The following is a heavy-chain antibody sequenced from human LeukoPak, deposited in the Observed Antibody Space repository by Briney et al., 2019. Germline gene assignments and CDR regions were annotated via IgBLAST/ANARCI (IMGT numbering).Heavy chain of an antibody. Sequence: GGSLRLSCAASGFTFSSYVMSWVRQAPGKGLEWVSTISTSGGGTYYADSVKGRFTISRDNSKSTLYLQMNSLRAEDTAVYYCAKHRFDYWGQGTLVTVSS. V-gene: IGHV3-23*01. CDR3: AKHRFDY. CDR2: ISTSGGGT. CDR1: GFTFSSYV. J-gene: IGHJ4*02.